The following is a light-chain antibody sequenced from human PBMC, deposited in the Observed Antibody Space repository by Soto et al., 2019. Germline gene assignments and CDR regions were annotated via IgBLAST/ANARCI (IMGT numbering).Light chain of an antibody. V-gene: IGKV1-5*03. J-gene: IGKJ1*01. CDR2: KAS. CDR1: QSIRSW. Sequence: DIQMTQSPSTLSASVGDRVTITCRASQSIRSWLAWYQQKPGKARKLLIYKASSLESGVPSRFSGSGSGTEFTLTISSLQPDDFATYYCQQYNSVPTVGQGTKVEIK. CDR3: QQYNSVPT.